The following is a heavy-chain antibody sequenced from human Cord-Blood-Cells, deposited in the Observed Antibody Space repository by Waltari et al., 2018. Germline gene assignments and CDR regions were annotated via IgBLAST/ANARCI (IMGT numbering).Heavy chain of an antibody. V-gene: IGHV1-24*01. D-gene: IGHD2-2*01. CDR2: FDPEDGET. CDR3: ATGEYCSSTSCYDAFDI. CDR1: GSTLTELS. Sequence: QVQLVQSGAEVKKPGASVKVSCKVSGSTLTELSMHWVRQAHGKGLEWMGGFDPEDGETIYAQKFQGRVTMTEDTSTDTAYMELSSLRSEDTAVYYCATGEYCSSTSCYDAFDIWGQGTMVTVSS. J-gene: IGHJ3*02.